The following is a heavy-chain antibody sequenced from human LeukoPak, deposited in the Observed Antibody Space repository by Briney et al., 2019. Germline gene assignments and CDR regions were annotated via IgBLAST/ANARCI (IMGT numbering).Heavy chain of an antibody. Sequence: ASVKVSCKPSGYIFTTYGIGWMRQAPGQGLEWMGWISTDNGDTNYAQKVQGRVTMTTDTSTSTAYMELRSLRSDDTAVYYCARDWSRETLPDYWGQGTLVTVSS. V-gene: IGHV1-18*01. CDR3: ARDWSRETLPDY. J-gene: IGHJ4*02. CDR1: GYIFTTYG. CDR2: ISTDNGDT. D-gene: IGHD1-26*01.